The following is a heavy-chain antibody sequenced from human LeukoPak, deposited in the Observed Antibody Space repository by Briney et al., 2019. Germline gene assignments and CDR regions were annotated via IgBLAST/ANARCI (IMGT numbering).Heavy chain of an antibody. D-gene: IGHD3-10*01. Sequence: PSETLSLTCAVYGGSFSGYYWSWIRQAPGKGLEWIGEINHSGSTNYNPSLKSRVTISVDTSKNQFSLKLSSVTAADTAVYYCARGPMARHVFDCWGQGTMVIVSS. J-gene: IGHJ3*01. CDR3: ARGPMARHVFDC. CDR2: INHSGST. CDR1: GGSFSGYY. V-gene: IGHV4-34*01.